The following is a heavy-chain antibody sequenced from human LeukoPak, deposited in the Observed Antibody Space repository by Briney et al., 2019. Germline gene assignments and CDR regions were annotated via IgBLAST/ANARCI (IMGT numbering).Heavy chain of an antibody. V-gene: IGHV4-38-2*02. Sequence: SETLSLTCTVSGYSISSGYYWGWIRQPPGKGLEWIGSIYHSGSTYYNPSLKSRVTISVDTSKNQFSLKLSSVTAADTAVYYCARGGEVRGVIMLWYNWFDPWGQGTLVTVSS. J-gene: IGHJ5*02. CDR1: GYSISSGYY. CDR2: IYHSGST. CDR3: ARGGEVRGVIMLWYNWFDP. D-gene: IGHD3-10*01.